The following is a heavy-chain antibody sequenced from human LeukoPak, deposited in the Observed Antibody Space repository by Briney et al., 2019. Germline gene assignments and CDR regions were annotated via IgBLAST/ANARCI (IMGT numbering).Heavy chain of an antibody. V-gene: IGHV1-24*01. CDR2: FDPEDGET. Sequence: ASVRVSFKVSGYTLTELSMHWVRQAPGKGLEWMGGFDPEDGETIYAQKFQGRVTMTEDTSTDTAYMELSSLRSEDTAVYYCASLFYGDYDYWGQGTLVTVSS. CDR1: GYTLTELS. CDR3: ASLFYGDYDY. J-gene: IGHJ4*02. D-gene: IGHD4-17*01.